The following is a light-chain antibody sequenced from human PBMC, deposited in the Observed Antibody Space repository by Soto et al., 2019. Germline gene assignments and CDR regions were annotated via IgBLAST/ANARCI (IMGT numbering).Light chain of an antibody. CDR1: SSDVGGYNY. CDR3: FSYTTSSTLV. V-gene: IGLV2-14*01. Sequence: QSALTQPASVSGSPGQSITISCTGTSSDVGGYNYVSWYQQHPAKAPKLMIYEVSNRPSGVSHRFSGSKSGNTASLTISWLQAEDEADYYCFSYTTSSTLVFGGGTKLTVL. J-gene: IGLJ3*02. CDR2: EVS.